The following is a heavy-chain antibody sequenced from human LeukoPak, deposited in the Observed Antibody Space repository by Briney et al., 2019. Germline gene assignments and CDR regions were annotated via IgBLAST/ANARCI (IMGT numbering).Heavy chain of an antibody. J-gene: IGHJ4*02. CDR2: TSTGGRTV. CDR3: ARGGTVTYYFDH. V-gene: IGHV3-48*03. D-gene: IGHD4-17*01. Sequence: GGSLRLSCAASGFNFSDYEMNWLLQAPGKGLEWLSYTSTGGRTVKYADSVKGRFTISRDNARSSLYLQMTNLRVEDTAVYFCARGGTVTYYFDHWGQGILVAVSS. CDR1: GFNFSDYE.